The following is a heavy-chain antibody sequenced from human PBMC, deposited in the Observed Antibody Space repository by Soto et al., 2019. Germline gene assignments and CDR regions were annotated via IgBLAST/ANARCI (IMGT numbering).Heavy chain of an antibody. Sequence: SVKVSCKASGGTFSSYAISWVRQAPGQGLDWMGGIIPIFGTANYAQKFQGRVTITADESTSTAYMELSSLRSEDTAVYYCARGGYYDSSGYLGYYYYGMDVWGQGTTVTVSS. J-gene: IGHJ6*02. CDR1: GGTFSSYA. CDR2: IIPIFGTA. V-gene: IGHV1-69*13. CDR3: ARGGYYDSSGYLGYYYYGMDV. D-gene: IGHD3-22*01.